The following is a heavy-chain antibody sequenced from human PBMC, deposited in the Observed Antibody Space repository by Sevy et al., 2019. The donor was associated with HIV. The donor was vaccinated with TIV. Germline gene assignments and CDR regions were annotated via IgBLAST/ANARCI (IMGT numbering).Heavy chain of an antibody. D-gene: IGHD6-19*01. CDR1: GGSISSYY. V-gene: IGHV4-59*01. J-gene: IGHJ1*01. CDR3: ARGERSCWSRPEYFQH. CDR2: IYYSGST. Sequence: SETLSLTCTVSGGSISSYYWSWIRQPPGKGLEWIGYIYYSGSTNYNPSLKSRVTISVDTSKNQFSLKLSSVTAADTAVYYCARGERSCWSRPEYFQHWGQGTLVTVSS.